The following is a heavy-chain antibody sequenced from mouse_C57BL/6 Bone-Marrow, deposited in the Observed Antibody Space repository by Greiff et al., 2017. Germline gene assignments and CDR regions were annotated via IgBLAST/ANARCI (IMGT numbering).Heavy chain of an antibody. CDR3: AIYYYGSSYDPFAY. Sequence: EVQLQQSGPELVKPGASVKMSCKASGYTFTDYNMHWVKQSHGKSLEWLGYINPNNGGTSYNQKFKGKATLTVNKSSSTAYMELRSLTSEDSAVYYCAIYYYGSSYDPFAYWGQGTLVTVSA. J-gene: IGHJ3*01. D-gene: IGHD1-1*01. CDR1: GYTFTDYN. V-gene: IGHV1-22*01. CDR2: INPNNGGT.